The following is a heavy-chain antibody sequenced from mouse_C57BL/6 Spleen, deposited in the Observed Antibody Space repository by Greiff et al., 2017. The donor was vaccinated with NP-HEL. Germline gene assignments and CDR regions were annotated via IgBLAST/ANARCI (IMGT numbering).Heavy chain of an antibody. CDR1: GYTFTSYW. CDR3: AREGDDGYYPFAY. J-gene: IGHJ3*01. D-gene: IGHD2-3*01. Sequence: VQLQQPGAELVKPGASVKMSCKASGYTFTSYWITWVKQRPGQGLEWIGDIYHGSGSTNYNEKFKSKATLTVDTSSSTAYMQLSSLTSEDSAVYYCAREGDDGYYPFAYWGQGTLVTVSA. CDR2: IYHGSGST. V-gene: IGHV1-55*01.